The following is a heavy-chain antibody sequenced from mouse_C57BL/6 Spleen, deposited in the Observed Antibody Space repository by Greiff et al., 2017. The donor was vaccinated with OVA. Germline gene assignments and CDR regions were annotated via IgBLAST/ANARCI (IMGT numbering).Heavy chain of an antibody. Sequence: QVQLQQSGAELARPGASVKMSCKASGYTFTSYTMHWVKQRPGQGLEWIGYINPSSGYTKYNQKFKDKATLTADKSSSTAYMQLSSLTSEDSAVYYCASITTDSSGDYWGQGTTLTVSS. J-gene: IGHJ2*01. CDR1: GYTFTSYT. D-gene: IGHD1-1*01. CDR3: ASITTDSSGDY. CDR2: INPSSGYT. V-gene: IGHV1-4*01.